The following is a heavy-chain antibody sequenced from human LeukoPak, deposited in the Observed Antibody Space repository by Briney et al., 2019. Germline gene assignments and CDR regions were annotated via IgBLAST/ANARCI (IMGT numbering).Heavy chain of an antibody. J-gene: IGHJ4*02. CDR3: AKGINRGSSPCDFDY. CDR2: IRWNSGSI. Sequence: SLRLSCAASGFTFDDYAMHCVRQTPGKGVEWGSGIRWNSGSIGYADSVKGRFTISRDNAKNSLYLQMNSLRAEDMALYYCAKGINRGSSPCDFDYWGQGTLVTVSS. V-gene: IGHV3-9*03. D-gene: IGHD1-26*01. CDR1: GFTFDDYA.